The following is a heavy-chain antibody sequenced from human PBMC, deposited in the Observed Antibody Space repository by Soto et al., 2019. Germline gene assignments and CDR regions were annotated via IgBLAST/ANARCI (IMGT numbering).Heavy chain of an antibody. CDR1: GFTFSGSA. D-gene: IGHD1-26*01. V-gene: IGHV3-73*01. CDR2: IRSNTDNYAT. CDR3: TSRSSGSDWDFDY. J-gene: IGHJ4*02. Sequence: GGSLRLSCAASGFTFSGSATHWVRQASGKGLEWVGRIRSNTDNYATTYAASVKGRFTISRDDSKNTAYLQMNSLKTEDTAVYYCTSRSSGSDWDFDYWGQGTLVTVSS.